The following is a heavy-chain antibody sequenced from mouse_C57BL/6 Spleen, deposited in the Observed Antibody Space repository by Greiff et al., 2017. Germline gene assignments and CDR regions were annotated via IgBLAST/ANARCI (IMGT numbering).Heavy chain of an antibody. J-gene: IGHJ2*01. D-gene: IGHD1-1*02. CDR1: GYTFTSYW. V-gene: IGHV1-69*01. Sequence: VQLQQPGAELVMPGASVKLSCKASGYTFTSYWMHWVKQRPGQGLEWIGEIDPSDSYTNYNQKFKGKSTLTVDKSSSTAYMQLSSLTSEDSAVYYCAIWYYFDYWGQGTTLTVSS. CDR2: IDPSDSYT. CDR3: AIWYYFDY.